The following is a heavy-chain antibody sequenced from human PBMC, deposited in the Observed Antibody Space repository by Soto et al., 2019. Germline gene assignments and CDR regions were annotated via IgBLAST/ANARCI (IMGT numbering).Heavy chain of an antibody. CDR3: TRGSVDIRCPSPVGY. D-gene: IGHD5-12*01. Sequence: GGSLRLSCAASGFTFSSYWMHWVRQAPGEGLVWVSRINSDGSRITYADSVKGRFTISRDSAKNTVYLQMNSLRVEDTAVYYCTRGSVDIRCPSPVGYWGQGTLVTVSS. CDR2: INSDGSRI. J-gene: IGHJ4*02. V-gene: IGHV3-74*01. CDR1: GFTFSSYW.